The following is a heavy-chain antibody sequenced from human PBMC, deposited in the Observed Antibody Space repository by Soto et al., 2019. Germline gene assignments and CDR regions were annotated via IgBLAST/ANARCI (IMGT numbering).Heavy chain of an antibody. V-gene: IGHV6-1*01. CDR1: GDSVSSNSAA. Sequence: TLSLTFAISGDSVSSNSAAWNWIRQSPSRGLEWLGRTYYRSKWYNDYAVSVKSRITINPDTSKNQFSLQLNSVTPEDTAVYYCARDHRHSSSSLFDYWGQGTLVTVSS. D-gene: IGHD6-6*01. CDR2: TYYRSKWYN. CDR3: ARDHRHSSSSLFDY. J-gene: IGHJ4*02.